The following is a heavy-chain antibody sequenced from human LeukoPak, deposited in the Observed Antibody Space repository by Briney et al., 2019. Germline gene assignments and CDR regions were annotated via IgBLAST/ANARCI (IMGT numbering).Heavy chain of an antibody. J-gene: IGHJ4*02. CDR3: AKVSRIVATITFDY. CDR2: ISYDGSNK. CDR1: GFTFSSYA. V-gene: IGHV3-30-3*01. Sequence: LSGRSLRLSCAASGFTFSSYAMHWVRQAPGKGLEWVAVISYDGSNKYYADSVKGRFTISRDNSKNTLYLQMNSLRAEDTAVYYCAKVSRIVATITFDYWGQGTLVTVSS. D-gene: IGHD5-12*01.